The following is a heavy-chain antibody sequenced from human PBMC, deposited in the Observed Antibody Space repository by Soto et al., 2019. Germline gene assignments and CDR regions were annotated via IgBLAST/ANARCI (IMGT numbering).Heavy chain of an antibody. CDR3: ARLIGNSWLDS. CDR1: GDSVSTNSAT. V-gene: IGHV6-1*01. Sequence: QVQLQQSGPGLVKPSQTLSLTCAISGDSVSTNSATWDWIRQSPSRGLEWLGRTYYRSKWDYDYAASVKGRININPDTSNTQVSLHLASVTPDDTAVYYCARLIGNSWLDSWGQGTLVTVSS. D-gene: IGHD2-8*01. CDR2: TYYRSKWDY. J-gene: IGHJ5*01.